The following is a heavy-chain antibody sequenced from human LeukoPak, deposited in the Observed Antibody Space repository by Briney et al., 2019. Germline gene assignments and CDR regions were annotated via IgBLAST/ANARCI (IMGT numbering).Heavy chain of an antibody. J-gene: IGHJ5*02. CDR3: ARVRFYIVVVPAAVAGNWFDP. CDR2: ISAYNGNT. V-gene: IGHV1-18*01. D-gene: IGHD2-2*01. Sequence: ASVTVSCKASGYTFTSYGISWVRQAHGQGLEWMGWISAYNGNTNYAQKLQGRVTITTDTSTSTAYMELRSLRSDDTAVYYCARVRFYIVVVPAAVAGNWFDPWGQGTLVTVSS. CDR1: GYTFTSYG.